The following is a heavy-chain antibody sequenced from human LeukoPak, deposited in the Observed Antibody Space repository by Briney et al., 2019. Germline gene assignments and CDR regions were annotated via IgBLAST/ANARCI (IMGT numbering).Heavy chain of an antibody. J-gene: IGHJ6*02. CDR1: GGSFSTYY. D-gene: IGHD3-16*01. Sequence: SETLSLTCTVSGGSFSTYYWSWIRQPPGKGLEWIGYIYYSGSTKYNPSLKSRVTISVDTSKNQFSLKLSSVTAAVTAVYYCARVAAGGYYYYGMDVWGQGTTVTVSS. CDR3: ARVAAGGYYYYGMDV. CDR2: IYYSGST. V-gene: IGHV4-59*01.